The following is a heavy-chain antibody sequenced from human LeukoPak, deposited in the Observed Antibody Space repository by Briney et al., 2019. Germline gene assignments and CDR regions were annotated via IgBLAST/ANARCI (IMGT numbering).Heavy chain of an antibody. CDR3: ARRPNMDCSSTSCYEGAYYYYYMDV. D-gene: IGHD2-2*01. CDR1: GYTFTSYY. Sequence: ASVKVSCKASGYTFTSYYMHWVRQAPGQGLEWMGIINPSGGSTSYAQKFQGRVTITADESTSTAYMELSSLRSEDTAVYYCARRPNMDCSSTSCYEGAYYYYYMDVWGKGTTVTVSS. V-gene: IGHV1-46*01. CDR2: INPSGGST. J-gene: IGHJ6*03.